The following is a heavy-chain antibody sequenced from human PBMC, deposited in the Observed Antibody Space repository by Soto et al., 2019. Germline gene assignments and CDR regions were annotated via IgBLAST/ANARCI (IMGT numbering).Heavy chain of an antibody. Sequence: EVQLVESGGGLVRPGGSLRLSCAASGFTFSDHYMDWVGQAPGKGLEWVGRSRNEAHSYITEYAASIQGRFTISRDDSKNSLYLQINSLKSNDTAVYYCARWTRGACDSWGQGTLVNVSS. D-gene: IGHD3-10*01. CDR3: ARWTRGACDS. V-gene: IGHV3-72*01. J-gene: IGHJ4*02. CDR2: SRNEAHSYIT. CDR1: GFTFSDHY.